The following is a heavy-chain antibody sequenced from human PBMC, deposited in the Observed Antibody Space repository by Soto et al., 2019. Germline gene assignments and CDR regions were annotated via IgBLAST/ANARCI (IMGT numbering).Heavy chain of an antibody. J-gene: IGHJ5*02. D-gene: IGHD6-13*01. CDR3: ASPTSIAAAGLS. V-gene: IGHV5-10-1*01. CDR1: GYSFTSYW. Sequence: ESLRISGKGSGYSFTSYWISWVRQMPGKGLEWMGRIDPSDSYTNYSPSFQGHVTISADKSISTAYLQWSSLKASDTAMYYCASPTSIAAAGLSWGQGTLVTVS. CDR2: IDPSDSYT.